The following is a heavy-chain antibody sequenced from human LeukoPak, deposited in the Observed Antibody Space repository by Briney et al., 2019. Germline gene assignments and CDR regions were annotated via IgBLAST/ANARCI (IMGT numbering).Heavy chain of an antibody. D-gene: IGHD3-22*01. V-gene: IGHV3-30*04. CDR1: GFTFSNYA. Sequence: GRSLRLSCAASGFTFSNYAMHWVREAPGKRLECVAVISFDGSDKYYADSVKGRFTISRDNSENTLYVQMNSLRAEDTAVYYCARGTYYYDSSGYYSGGLGYWGQGTLVTVSS. CDR2: ISFDGSDK. J-gene: IGHJ4*02. CDR3: ARGTYYYDSSGYYSGGLGY.